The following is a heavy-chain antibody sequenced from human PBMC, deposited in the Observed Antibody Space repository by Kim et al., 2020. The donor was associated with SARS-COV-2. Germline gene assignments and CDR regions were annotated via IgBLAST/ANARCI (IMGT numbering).Heavy chain of an antibody. J-gene: IGHJ6*02. CDR3: ARGESMVWFGELSTTTYYYYGMDV. CDR2: IWYDGSNK. D-gene: IGHD3-10*01. CDR1: GFTFSSYG. V-gene: IGHV3-33*01. Sequence: GGSLRLSCAASGFTFSSYGMHWVRQAPGKGLEWVAVIWYDGSNKYYADSVKGRFTISRDNSKNTLYLQMNSLRAEDTAVYYCARGESMVWFGELSTTTYYYYGMDVWGQGTTVTVSS.